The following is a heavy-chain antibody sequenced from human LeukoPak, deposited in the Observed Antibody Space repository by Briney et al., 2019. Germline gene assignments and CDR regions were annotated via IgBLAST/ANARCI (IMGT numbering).Heavy chain of an antibody. CDR1: GFTFSDYY. Sequence: PGGSLRLSCAASGFTFSDYYMSWIRQAPGKGLEWVSYISSSGSTIYYADSVKGRFTISRDNAKNSLNLQMNSLRAEDTAVYYCARDKFYKYGDYRNWFDPWGQGTLVTVSS. V-gene: IGHV3-11*01. J-gene: IGHJ5*02. D-gene: IGHD4-17*01. CDR3: ARDKFYKYGDYRNWFDP. CDR2: ISSSGSTI.